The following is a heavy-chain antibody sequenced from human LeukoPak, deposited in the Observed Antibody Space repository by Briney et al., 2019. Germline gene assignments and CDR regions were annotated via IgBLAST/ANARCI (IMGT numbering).Heavy chain of an antibody. CDR3: ARGPRYYGSGTYYFDY. CDR1: GYTFTTNA. D-gene: IGHD3-10*01. Sequence: ASVKVSCKASGYTFTTNAMNWVRQAPGQGLEWMGWINTNTGNPTYAQGLTGRFVFSLDTSVSTAYLQISSLKAEYTAVYYCARGPRYYGSGTYYFDYWGQGTLVTVSS. J-gene: IGHJ4*02. CDR2: INTNTGNP. V-gene: IGHV7-4-1*02.